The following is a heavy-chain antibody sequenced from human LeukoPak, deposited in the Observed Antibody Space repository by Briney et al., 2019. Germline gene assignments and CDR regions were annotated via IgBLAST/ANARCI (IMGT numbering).Heavy chain of an antibody. Sequence: PGGSLRLSCAASGFTFSSYAMSWVRQTAGEGLGWVSSISSSGGSTYYADSGKGRFTISRDYSKNTLYLQMNSLRAEDTAVYYCAKDLYTYGTTPLDYWGQGTLVTVSS. J-gene: IGHJ4*02. V-gene: IGHV3-23*01. CDR1: GFTFSSYA. D-gene: IGHD5-18*01. CDR3: AKDLYTYGTTPLDY. CDR2: ISSSGGST.